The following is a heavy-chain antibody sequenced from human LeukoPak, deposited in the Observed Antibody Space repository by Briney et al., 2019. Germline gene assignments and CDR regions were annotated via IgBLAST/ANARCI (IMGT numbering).Heavy chain of an antibody. D-gene: IGHD6-13*01. V-gene: IGHV4-39*07. Sequence: SETLSLTCNVSGASIISGRNYWAWIRQSPGKGLEWIGSIYYSGSTYYNPSLKSRVTISVDTSKNQFSLKLSSVTAADTAVYYCARHDYSSRGAFDIWGQGTMVTVSS. CDR2: IYYSGST. CDR3: ARHDYSSRGAFDI. J-gene: IGHJ3*02. CDR1: GASIISGRNY.